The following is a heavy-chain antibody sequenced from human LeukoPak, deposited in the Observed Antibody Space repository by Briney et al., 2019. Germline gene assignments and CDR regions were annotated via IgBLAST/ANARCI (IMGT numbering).Heavy chain of an antibody. CDR1: GVTFSGFA. CDR3: AKMKGHPLPKYYMDD. J-gene: IGHJ6*01. D-gene: IGHD1-26*01. CDR2: ISGSGDNT. V-gene: IGHV3-23*01. Sequence: GGSLRLSCAASGVTFSGFAMSWVRRTPGKGLEWVSGISGSGDNTLYAESVKGRFTISRDNSKNTLYLDMNILRAEDTAIYYCAKMKGHPLPKYYMDDWGQGTTVTVSS.